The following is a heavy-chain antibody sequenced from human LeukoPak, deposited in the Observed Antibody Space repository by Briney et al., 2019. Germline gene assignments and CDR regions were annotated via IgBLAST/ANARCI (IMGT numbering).Heavy chain of an antibody. J-gene: IGHJ4*02. V-gene: IGHV3-30-3*01. CDR3: ARDVIGSGSFDY. Sequence: PGGSLRLSCAASGFTFSSYAMHWVRQAPGKGLEWMAVISYDGSNKYYADSVKGRFTISRDNSKNTLYLQMNSLRAEDTAVYYCARDVIGSGSFDYWGQGTLVTVSS. D-gene: IGHD3-10*01. CDR2: ISYDGSNK. CDR1: GFTFSSYA.